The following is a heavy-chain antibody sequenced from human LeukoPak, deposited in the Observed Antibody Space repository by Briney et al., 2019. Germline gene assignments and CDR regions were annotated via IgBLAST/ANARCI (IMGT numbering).Heavy chain of an antibody. CDR3: ARAPYCSSTSCFIERTLDP. D-gene: IGHD2-2*01. Sequence: ASVKVSCKASGYTFTSYDINWVRQATGQGLEWMGWMNPNSGNTGYAQKFQGRVTITRNTSISTAYMALSSLRSEGTAVYYCARAPYCSSTSCFIERTLDPWGQGTLVTVSS. J-gene: IGHJ5*02. CDR2: MNPNSGNT. CDR1: GYTFTSYD. V-gene: IGHV1-8*03.